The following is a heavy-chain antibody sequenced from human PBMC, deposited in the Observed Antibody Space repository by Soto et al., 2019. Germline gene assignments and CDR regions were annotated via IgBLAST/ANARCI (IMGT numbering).Heavy chain of an antibody. V-gene: IGHV3-66*01. D-gene: IGHD2-15*01. CDR1: GFIVSDTY. CDR2: ISNRGDT. Sequence: EVQLVESGGGLVQPGGSLRLSCTASGFIVSDTYVNWVRQAPGKGLEWVSVISNRGDTHYADSVRGRFSISRDISDNTLHLQMNNLRVEDTAVYYCAREPRYCRGGSCSITGDAYDIWGQGTMGTVSS. CDR3: AREPRYCRGGSCSITGDAYDI. J-gene: IGHJ3*02.